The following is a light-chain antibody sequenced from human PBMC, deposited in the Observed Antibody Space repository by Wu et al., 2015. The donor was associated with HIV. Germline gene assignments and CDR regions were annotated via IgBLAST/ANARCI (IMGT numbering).Light chain of an antibody. CDR3: QQYGGSPLFT. V-gene: IGKV3-20*01. J-gene: IGKJ3*01. CDR1: QSVRSDY. CDR2: GAS. Sequence: ETVLTQSPGTLFLSPGERATLSCRASQSVRSDYLAWYQQKPGQAPRLLIFGASTRATGIPDRFSGSGSETDFTLTISRLEPEDSAVYYCQQYGGSPLFTFGPGTKVDLK.